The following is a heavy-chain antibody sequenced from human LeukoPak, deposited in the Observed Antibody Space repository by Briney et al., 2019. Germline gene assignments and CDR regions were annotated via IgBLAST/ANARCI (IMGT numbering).Heavy chain of an antibody. V-gene: IGHV4-34*01. CDR3: AREGKRRPYYGSGTYGVDV. CDR1: GGSFSGYY. D-gene: IGHD3-10*01. J-gene: IGHJ6*04. CDR2: INHSGST. Sequence: SETLSLTCAVYGGSFSGYYWSWIRQPPGKGLEWIGEINHSGSTNYNPSLKSRVTISVDTSKNQFSLKLSSVTAADTAVYYCAREGKRRPYYGSGTYGVDVWGKGTTVTVSS.